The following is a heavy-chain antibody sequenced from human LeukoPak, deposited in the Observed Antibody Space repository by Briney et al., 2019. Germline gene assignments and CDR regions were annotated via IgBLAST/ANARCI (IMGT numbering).Heavy chain of an antibody. CDR2: IKQDGSEK. J-gene: IGHJ4*02. CDR3: ARFVSPDY. Sequence: GGSLRLSCVVSGFTFSSYWMSWVRQAPGKGLEWVANIKQDGSEKNYVDSVKGRFTISRDNAKNSLYLQMNSLRAEDTAVYYCARFVSPDYWGQGTLVTVSS. CDR1: GFTFSSYW. D-gene: IGHD2-15*01. V-gene: IGHV3-7*01.